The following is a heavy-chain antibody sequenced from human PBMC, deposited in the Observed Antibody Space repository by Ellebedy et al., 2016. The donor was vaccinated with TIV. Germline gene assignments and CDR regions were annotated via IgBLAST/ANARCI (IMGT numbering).Heavy chain of an antibody. Sequence: SETLSLTXTVSGGSISSYYWSWIRQPAGKGLEWIGRIYTSGSTNYNPSLKSRVTMSVDTSKNQFSLKLSSVTAADTAVYYCARGTRDLWNYEDWGQGTLVTVSS. J-gene: IGHJ4*02. D-gene: IGHD1-7*01. CDR1: GGSISSYY. CDR2: IYTSGST. CDR3: ARGTRDLWNYED. V-gene: IGHV4-4*07.